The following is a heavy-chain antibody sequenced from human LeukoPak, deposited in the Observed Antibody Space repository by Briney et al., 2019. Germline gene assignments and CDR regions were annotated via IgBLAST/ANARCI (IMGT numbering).Heavy chain of an antibody. Sequence: SETLSLTCSVSGGSISSYYWSWIRQPPGKGLEWIGYMYYSGSTNYNPSLKSRVTMSVDTSKNQFSLKLNSVTAADTAVYYCASLSEYCSAGSCYLGWFDPWGQGTLVTVSS. CDR3: ASLSEYCSAGSCYLGWFDP. D-gene: IGHD2-15*01. CDR1: GGSISSYY. CDR2: MYYSGST. V-gene: IGHV4-59*01. J-gene: IGHJ5*02.